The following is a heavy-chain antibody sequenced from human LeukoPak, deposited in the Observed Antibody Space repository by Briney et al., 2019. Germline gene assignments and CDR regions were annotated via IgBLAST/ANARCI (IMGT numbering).Heavy chain of an antibody. V-gene: IGHV5-51*01. J-gene: IGHJ1*01. CDR2: IYPGDSDT. Sequence: GESLKISCKGSGYSFTSYWIGWVRQLPGKGVEWMGIIYPGDSDTRYSPSFQGQVTISADKSISTAYLQWSSLKASDTAMYYCASYYDILTVRYFQHWGQGTLVTVSS. D-gene: IGHD3-9*01. CDR1: GYSFTSYW. CDR3: ASYYDILTVRYFQH.